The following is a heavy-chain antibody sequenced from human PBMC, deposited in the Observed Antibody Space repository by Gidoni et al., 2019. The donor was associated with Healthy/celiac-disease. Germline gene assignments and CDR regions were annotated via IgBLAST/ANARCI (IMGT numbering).Heavy chain of an antibody. CDR3: ARGMRIQLWGDAFDI. J-gene: IGHJ3*02. D-gene: IGHD5-18*01. V-gene: IGHV4-34*01. Sequence: QVQLQQWGAGLLKPSETLSLTCAVYGGSFSGYYWSWIRQPPGKGLEWIGEINHSGSTNYNPSLKSRVTISVDTSKNQFSLKLSSVTAADTAVYYCARGMRIQLWGDAFDIWGQGTMVTVSS. CDR2: INHSGST. CDR1: GGSFSGYY.